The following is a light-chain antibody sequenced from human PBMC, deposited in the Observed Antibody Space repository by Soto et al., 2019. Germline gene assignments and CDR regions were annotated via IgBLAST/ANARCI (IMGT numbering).Light chain of an antibody. CDR3: QQRSNWPPIT. Sequence: EIGMTQSPATLSVSPGETTRLSCRASQSINSDVAWYQQKVGQTPRLLIHGASTRATGIAARFSGSGSGTEFTLTISGLEPEDFAVYYCQQRSNWPPITFGQGTRLEIK. V-gene: IGKV3-11*01. J-gene: IGKJ5*01. CDR2: GAS. CDR1: QSINSD.